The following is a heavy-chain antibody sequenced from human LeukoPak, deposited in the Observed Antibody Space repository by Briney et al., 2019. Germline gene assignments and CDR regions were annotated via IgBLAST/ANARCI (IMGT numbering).Heavy chain of an antibody. CDR1: AFTFSSYG. CDR2: ISGDGRDI. J-gene: IGHJ4*02. Sequence: GGSLRLSCAVSAFTFSSYGMSWVRQAPGKGLEWVSAISGDGRDIFYADAVKGRFTISRDNSKNTLYLQMDSLKTEDTAVYYCTGNYYGSGSYADFDYWGQGTLVTVSS. CDR3: TGNYYGSGSYADFDY. D-gene: IGHD3-10*01. V-gene: IGHV3-23*01.